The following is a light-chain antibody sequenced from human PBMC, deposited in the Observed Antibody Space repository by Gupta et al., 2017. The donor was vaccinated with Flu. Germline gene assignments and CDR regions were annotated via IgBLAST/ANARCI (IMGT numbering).Light chain of an antibody. CDR1: SGSVSTSYY. CDR3: MLYIGFGIWM. V-gene: IGLV8-61*01. J-gene: IGLJ3*02. CDR2: STN. Sequence: QTVVTQEPSFSVSPGGSVTLTCGLTSGSVSTSYYPSWYQQTPGQAPRTLVYSTNTRSSGVPGRFSGSILGNKAALTITGAQADDESHYYCMLYIGFGIWMFGGGTKLTVL.